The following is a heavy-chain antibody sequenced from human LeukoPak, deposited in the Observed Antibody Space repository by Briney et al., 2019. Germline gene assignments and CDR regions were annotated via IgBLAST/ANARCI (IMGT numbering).Heavy chain of an antibody. V-gene: IGHV3-30*18. J-gene: IGHJ4*02. CDR2: ISYDGNNK. CDR3: AKGTELLGFDY. Sequence: GGSLRLSCAASGFTFSSYGMHWVRQAPGKGLEWVAIISYDGNNKYYAESVKGRYAISRDNSKDTLYLQMNSVRAEDTAVFYCAKGTELLGFDYWGQGTLVTVSS. CDR1: GFTFSSYG. D-gene: IGHD2-15*01.